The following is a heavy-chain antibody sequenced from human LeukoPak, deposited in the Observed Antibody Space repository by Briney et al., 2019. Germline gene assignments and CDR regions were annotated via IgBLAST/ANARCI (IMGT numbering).Heavy chain of an antibody. V-gene: IGHV3-7*01. CDR3: ARLFVYGSGAEAFDY. J-gene: IGHJ4*02. CDR1: AFTFSRYW. D-gene: IGHD3-10*01. Sequence: GGSLRLSCAASAFTFSRYWTTWVRQAPGKGLEWVANINEDGSEKYYLDTVRGRFTISRDNAKNSLYLQMDSLRAEDTAVYYCARLFVYGSGAEAFDYWGQGALVTVSS. CDR2: INEDGSEK.